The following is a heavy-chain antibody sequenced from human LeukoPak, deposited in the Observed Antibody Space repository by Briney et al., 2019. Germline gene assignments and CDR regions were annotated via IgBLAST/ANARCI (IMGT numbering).Heavy chain of an antibody. Sequence: ASVKVSCKASGYTFTGYYMHWVRQAPGQGLEWMGRINPNSGGTNYAQKFQGRVTMTRDTSISTAYMELSRLRSDDTAVYYCARAGYDYVWGSYRYYYYYMDVWGKGTTVTISS. CDR1: GYTFTGYY. CDR3: ARAGYDYVWGSYRYYYYYMDV. D-gene: IGHD3-16*02. J-gene: IGHJ6*03. V-gene: IGHV1-2*06. CDR2: INPNSGGT.